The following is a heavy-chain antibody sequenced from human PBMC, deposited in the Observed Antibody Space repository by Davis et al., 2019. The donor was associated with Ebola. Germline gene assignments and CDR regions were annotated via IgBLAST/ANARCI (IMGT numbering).Heavy chain of an antibody. Sequence: AASMKVSCKASGYTFIDYYIHWMRQAPGQGLEWMGWINPKSGGTKYAQKFQDWITMTRDTSINTAYVELSGLTSDDTAIYYCARAVSPSNDYYVDVWGKGAAVTVSS. D-gene: IGHD5/OR15-5a*01. V-gene: IGHV1-2*04. CDR2: INPKSGGT. CDR3: ARAVSPSNDYYVDV. J-gene: IGHJ6*03. CDR1: GYTFIDYY.